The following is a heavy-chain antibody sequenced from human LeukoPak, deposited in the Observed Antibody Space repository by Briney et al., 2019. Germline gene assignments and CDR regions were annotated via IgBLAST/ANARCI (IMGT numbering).Heavy chain of an antibody. CDR1: GGSIISGSYY. CDR3: ARDYPTYYYDSSGYPPSYYYYYMDV. D-gene: IGHD3-22*01. Sequence: SETLSLTCTVSGGSIISGSYYWRWIRQPAGKGLEWIGRIYTSGSTNYNPSLKSRVTISVDTSKNQFSLKLSSVTAADTAVYYCARDYPTYYYDSSGYPPSYYYYYMDVWGKGTTVTVSS. V-gene: IGHV4-61*02. J-gene: IGHJ6*03. CDR2: IYTSGST.